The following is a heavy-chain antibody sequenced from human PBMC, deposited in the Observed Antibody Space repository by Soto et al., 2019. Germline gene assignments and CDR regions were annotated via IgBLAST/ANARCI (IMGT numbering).Heavy chain of an antibody. CDR3: ACLAWFGDPVPPFDC. CDR1: GFTFSSYA. V-gene: IGHV3-23*01. D-gene: IGHD3-10*01. Sequence: PGGSLRLSWAASGFTFSSYAMSWVRQTPGKGLEWVSTLSGSGGTTYYADSVKGRFIISRDNSKNMVYLQMNSLRAEDTAVYYCACLAWFGDPVPPFDCWGQGTVVTVSS. CDR2: LSGSGGTT. J-gene: IGHJ4*02.